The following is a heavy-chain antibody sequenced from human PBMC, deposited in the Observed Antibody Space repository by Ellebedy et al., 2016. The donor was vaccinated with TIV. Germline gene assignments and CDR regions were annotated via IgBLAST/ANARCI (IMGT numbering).Heavy chain of an antibody. CDR3: ARILTAYYNQYYDGMGV. CDR1: GASISSNNW. Sequence: SETLSPTXAVSGASISSNNWWSWFRQPPGNGLEWIGDLFHTGRTNYNPSLKSRVTISVEKSKNQFSLVLRSVTAADTAIYYCARILTAYYNQYYDGMGVWGQGTTVTVSS. V-gene: IGHV4-4*02. J-gene: IGHJ6*02. CDR2: LFHTGRT. D-gene: IGHD3-9*01.